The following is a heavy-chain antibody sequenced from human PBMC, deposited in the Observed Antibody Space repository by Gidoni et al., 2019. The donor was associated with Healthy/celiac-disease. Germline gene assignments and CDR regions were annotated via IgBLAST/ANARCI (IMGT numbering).Heavy chain of an antibody. CDR2: ISSSSSYI. Sequence: EVQPVESGGGLVKPGGPLRLSCAASGFTFSSYRLNWVRQAPGKGLEWVSSISSSSSYIYCADSVKGRFTISRDHAKNSLYLQMNSLRAEDTAVYYCARDWVPAAKPYYYYYYMDVWGKGTTVTVSS. V-gene: IGHV3-21*01. D-gene: IGHD2-2*02. J-gene: IGHJ6*03. CDR3: ARDWVPAAKPYYYYYYMDV. CDR1: GFTFSSYR.